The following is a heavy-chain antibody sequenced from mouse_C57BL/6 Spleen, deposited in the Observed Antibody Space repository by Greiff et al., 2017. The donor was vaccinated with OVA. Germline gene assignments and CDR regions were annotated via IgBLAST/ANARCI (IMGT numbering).Heavy chain of an antibody. V-gene: IGHV5-9-1*02. CDR3: TRVSYSKGFAY. Sequence: EVKLMESGEGLVKPGGSLKLSCAASGFTFSSYAMSWVRQTPEKRLEWVAYISSGGDYIYYADTVKGRFTISRDNARNTLYLQMSSLKSEDTAMYYCTRVSYSKGFAYWGQGTLVTVSA. J-gene: IGHJ3*01. D-gene: IGHD2-5*01. CDR2: ISSGGDYI. CDR1: GFTFSSYA.